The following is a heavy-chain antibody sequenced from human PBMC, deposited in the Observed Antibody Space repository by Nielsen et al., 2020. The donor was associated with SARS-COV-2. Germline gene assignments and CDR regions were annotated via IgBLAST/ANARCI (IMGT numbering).Heavy chain of an antibody. Sequence: SETLSLTCTVSGGSIGSYYWSWIRQPPGKGPEWIGYIHYSGRTTYNPSLKSRVTISIDTSKNQFSLKLTSVTAVDTAVYYCARPPDTWGQGTMVAVSS. V-gene: IGHV4-59*08. CDR1: GGSIGSYY. J-gene: IGHJ3*01. CDR2: IHYSGRT. CDR3: ARPPDT.